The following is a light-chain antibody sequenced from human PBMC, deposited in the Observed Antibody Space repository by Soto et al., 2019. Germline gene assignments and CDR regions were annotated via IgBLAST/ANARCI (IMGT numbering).Light chain of an antibody. CDR2: KAS. V-gene: IGKV1-5*03. J-gene: IGKJ1*01. CDR3: QHYNSYSEA. CDR1: QTISSW. Sequence: DLQMTHSPSTLSASVGDRVTITCLASQTISSWLAWYQQKPGKAPKLLIYKASTLKSGVPSRFSGSGSGTEFTLTISSLQPDDFATYYCQHYNSYSEAFGQGTKVDIK.